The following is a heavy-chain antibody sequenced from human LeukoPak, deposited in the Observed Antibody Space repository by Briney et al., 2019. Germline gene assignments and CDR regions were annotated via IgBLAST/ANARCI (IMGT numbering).Heavy chain of an antibody. V-gene: IGHV3-21*01. J-gene: IGHJ4*02. D-gene: IGHD3-22*01. CDR1: GFTFRSYS. Sequence: GGSLRLSRAASGFTFRSYSMNCVSQAPGKGLEWVSSISSSSSYIYYADSVKGRFTISRDNATTSLYLQMNSLRAEDTAVYYCARGLYDSSGSYHFDYWGQGTLVTVSS. CDR3: ARGLYDSSGSYHFDY. CDR2: ISSSSSYI.